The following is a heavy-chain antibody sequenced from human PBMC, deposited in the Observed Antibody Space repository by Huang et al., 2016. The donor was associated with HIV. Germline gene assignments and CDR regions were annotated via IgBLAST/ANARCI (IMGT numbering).Heavy chain of an antibody. V-gene: IGHV1-8*01. Sequence: QVQLVQSGAEVKKPGASVKVSCKASGYTFTNYDINWVRQATGQGLEWMTWMNPNNGNTGYAQRVQDRVTITRNTSVSTAYMEVSSLTSEDTAVYYCARGQRQQQLEDYYNYHMDVWGKGTTVTVSS. CDR2: MNPNNGNT. CDR1: GYTFTNYD. J-gene: IGHJ6*03. D-gene: IGHD6-13*01. CDR3: ARGQRQQQLEDYYNYHMDV.